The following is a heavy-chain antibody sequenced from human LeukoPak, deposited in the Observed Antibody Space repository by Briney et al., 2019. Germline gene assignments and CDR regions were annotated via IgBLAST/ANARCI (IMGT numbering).Heavy chain of an antibody. Sequence: SETLSLTCTVSGYSISSANYWGWIRQPPGKGLEWIGSIYLSGATYYNPSLKSRVTISVDTSKNQFSLQLSSVTAADTAVYYCARRSRQWLSCWFDPWGQGTLVTVSS. D-gene: IGHD6-19*01. J-gene: IGHJ5*02. CDR1: GYSISSANY. V-gene: IGHV4-38-2*02. CDR2: IYLSGAT. CDR3: ARRSRQWLSCWFDP.